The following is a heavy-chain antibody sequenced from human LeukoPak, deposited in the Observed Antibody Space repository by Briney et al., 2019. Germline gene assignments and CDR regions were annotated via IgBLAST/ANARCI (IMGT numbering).Heavy chain of an antibody. CDR1: GFTFSSYA. CDR3: AKDHMVLSYDFWSGYYSEYFDY. J-gene: IGHJ4*02. D-gene: IGHD3-3*01. CDR2: ISGSGGST. Sequence: GGSLRLSCAASGFTFSSYAVSWVRQAPGKGLEWVSAISGSGGSTYYADSVKGRFTISRDNSKNTLYLQMNSLRAEDKAVYYCAKDHMVLSYDFWSGYYSEYFDYWGQGTLVTVSS. V-gene: IGHV3-23*01.